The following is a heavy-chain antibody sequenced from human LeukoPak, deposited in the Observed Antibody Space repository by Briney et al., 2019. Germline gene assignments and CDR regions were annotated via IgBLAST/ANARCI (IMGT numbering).Heavy chain of an antibody. D-gene: IGHD3-9*01. J-gene: IGHJ4*02. CDR1: GFTFSSYS. CDR2: ISSSSSYI. Sequence: GGSLRLSCAASGFTFSSYSMNWVRQAPGKGLEWVSSISSSSSYIYYADSVKGRFTISRDNSKNTLYLQMNSLRAEDTAVYYCAKNYDILTGYYFGFDYWGQGTLVTVSS. CDR3: AKNYDILTGYYFGFDY. V-gene: IGHV3-21*04.